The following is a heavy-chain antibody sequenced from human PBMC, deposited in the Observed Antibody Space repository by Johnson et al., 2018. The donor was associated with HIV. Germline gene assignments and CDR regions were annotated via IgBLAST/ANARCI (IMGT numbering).Heavy chain of an antibody. V-gene: IGHV3-30*02. J-gene: IGHJ3*02. CDR3: ARPMSVADLFDPFDI. Sequence: QVQLLESGGGVVQPGGSLRLSCAASGFTFSSYGMHWVRQAPGKGLEWVAFIRYDGSNKYYADSVKGRFTISRDNSKNTLYLQMNSLRAEDTAVYYCARPMSVADLFDPFDIWGQGTMVTVSS. D-gene: IGHD6-19*01. CDR2: IRYDGSNK. CDR1: GFTFSSYG.